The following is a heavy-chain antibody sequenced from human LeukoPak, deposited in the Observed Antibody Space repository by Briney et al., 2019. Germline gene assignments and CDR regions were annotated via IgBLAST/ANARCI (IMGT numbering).Heavy chain of an antibody. CDR3: AKARLAVAVYFDS. J-gene: IGHJ4*02. D-gene: IGHD6-19*01. CDR2: ISSNGGST. CDR1: GLSFSNYA. Sequence: GGSLRLSCSASGLSFSNYAMHWVRQAPGKGLEYVSAISSNGGSTYYADSVKGRFTISRDNSKNTLYLQMSSLRAEDTAIYYCAKARLAVAVYFDSWGQATLATVSS. V-gene: IGHV3-64D*09.